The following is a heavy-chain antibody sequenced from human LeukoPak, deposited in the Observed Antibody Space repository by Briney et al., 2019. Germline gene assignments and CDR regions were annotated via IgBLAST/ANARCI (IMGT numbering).Heavy chain of an antibody. D-gene: IGHD3-3*01. J-gene: IGHJ6*03. CDR1: AYTFTAYY. CDR3: ARDPDYDFWSGYFYGHYYYYMDV. V-gene: IGHV1-2*02. CDR2: INPSSAGT. Sequence: ASVKVSCKASAYTFTAYYMHWVRQAPGQGLEWMGWINPSSAGTNYAQKFQGRVTMTRDTSISTAYMELSRLRSDDTAVYYCARDPDYDFWSGYFYGHYYYYMDVWGKGTTVTVSS.